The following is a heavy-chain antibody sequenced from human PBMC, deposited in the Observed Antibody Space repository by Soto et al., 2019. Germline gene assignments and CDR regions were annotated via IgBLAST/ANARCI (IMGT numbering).Heavy chain of an antibody. D-gene: IGHD3-16*01. J-gene: IGHJ1*01. V-gene: IGHV1-46*01. CDR1: GYTFTSYY. CDR2: INPRGGST. Sequence: QVQLVQSGAEVKKPGASVKVSCKASGYTFTSYYMLWVRQAPGQGLEWMGIINPRGGSTNYAQKSQGRVTMTRDTSRSTVYMELSSLRSEDTAVYDCARGWGDFPPWGQGTLVTVSS. CDR3: ARGWGDFPP.